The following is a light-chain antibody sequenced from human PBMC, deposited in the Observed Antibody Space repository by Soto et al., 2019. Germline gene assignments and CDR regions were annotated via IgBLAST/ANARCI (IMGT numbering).Light chain of an antibody. V-gene: IGKV3-15*01. CDR3: QQYNDWPPLT. Sequence: ENVLTQSPVTMSVSLGERATLSCRASQSITTNLAWYQQKPGQAPRLLIFGASNRATGIPARFSGSGSGTEFSLTISSLQSEDSAIYYCQQYNDWPPLTFGGGTKVEI. J-gene: IGKJ4*01. CDR1: QSITTN. CDR2: GAS.